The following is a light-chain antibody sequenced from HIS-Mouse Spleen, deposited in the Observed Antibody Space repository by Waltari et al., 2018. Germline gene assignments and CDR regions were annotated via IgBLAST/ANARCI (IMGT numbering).Light chain of an antibody. CDR3: CSYAGSSPYV. Sequence: QSALTQPASVSGSPGQSTTISCTGTSSDAGSYNLVSWYHQHPGKAPKLMIYEGSKRPSGVSNRFSGSKSGNTASLTISGLQAEDEADYYCCSYAGSSPYVFGTGTKVTVL. CDR2: EGS. J-gene: IGLJ1*01. CDR1: SSDAGSYNL. V-gene: IGLV2-23*01.